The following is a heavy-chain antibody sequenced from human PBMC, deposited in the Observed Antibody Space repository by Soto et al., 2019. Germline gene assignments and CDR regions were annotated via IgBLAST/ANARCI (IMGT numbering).Heavy chain of an antibody. Sequence: GESIIISKHHCGDSSTSYWISSVSALPGQGLEWLGRIDPSDSYTNSSPSFQGHVTISADKSIRTAYLQWSSLKASDTAMYYCARRPGAAYHGRDVWRRGTT. D-gene: IGHD1-26*01. CDR3: ARRPGAAYHGRDV. CDR1: GDSSTSYW. V-gene: IGHV5-10-1*01. CDR2: IDPSDSYT. J-gene: IGHJ6*02.